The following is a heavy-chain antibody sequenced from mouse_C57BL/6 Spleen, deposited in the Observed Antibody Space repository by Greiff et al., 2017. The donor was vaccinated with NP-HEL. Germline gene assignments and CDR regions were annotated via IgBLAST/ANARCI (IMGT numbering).Heavy chain of an antibody. V-gene: IGHV1-55*01. CDR3: AREGYYGSSYGFAY. Sequence: VQLQQPGAELVKPGASVKMSCKASGYTFTSYWITWVKQRPGQGLEWIGDIYPGSGSTNYNAKFKSKATLTVDTSSSTAYMQLSSLTSEDSAVYDCAREGYYGSSYGFAYWGQGTLVTVSA. CDR1: GYTFTSYW. J-gene: IGHJ3*01. CDR2: IYPGSGST. D-gene: IGHD1-1*01.